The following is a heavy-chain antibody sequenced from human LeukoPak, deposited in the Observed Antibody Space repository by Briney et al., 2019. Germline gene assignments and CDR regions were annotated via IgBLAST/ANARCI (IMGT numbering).Heavy chain of an antibody. Sequence: ASVKVSCKAAGYTFTSYGINWVRQAPGQGLEWMGWISAYNGDINYAQKFQGRVTVTTDTSTSTAYMGLRGLRSDDTAVYYCAYSRIVVVPDAFDIWGQGTMVTVSS. J-gene: IGHJ3*02. D-gene: IGHD3-22*01. CDR3: AYSRIVVVPDAFDI. CDR2: ISAYNGDI. V-gene: IGHV1-18*01. CDR1: GYTFTSYG.